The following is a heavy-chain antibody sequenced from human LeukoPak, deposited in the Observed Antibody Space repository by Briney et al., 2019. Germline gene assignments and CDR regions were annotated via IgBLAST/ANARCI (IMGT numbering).Heavy chain of an antibody. CDR1: GFTFSSYA. CDR2: ISYDGSNK. Sequence: GGSLRLSCAASGFTFSSYAMHWVRQAPGKGLEWVAVISYDGSNKYYADSVKGRFTISRDNSKNTLYLQMNSLRAEDTAVYYCARVFLGLGSGSYSLYYYGMDVWGQGTTVTVSS. D-gene: IGHD3-10*01. J-gene: IGHJ6*02. V-gene: IGHV3-30-3*01. CDR3: ARVFLGLGSGSYSLYYYGMDV.